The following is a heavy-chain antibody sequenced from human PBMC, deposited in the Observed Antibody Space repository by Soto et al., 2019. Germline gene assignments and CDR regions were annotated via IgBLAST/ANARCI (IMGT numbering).Heavy chain of an antibody. V-gene: IGHV3-66*01. J-gene: IGHJ4*02. CDR1: GFTVSSNY. CDR3: ARKGAATGPSDY. Sequence: EVQLVESGGGLVQPGGSLRLSCAASGFTVSSNYMSWVRQAPGKGLEWVSVIYSGGGTYYADSVKGRFTISRDNSKNTLYLQMNSLRAEDTAVYYRARKGAATGPSDYWGQGTLVTVSS. D-gene: IGHD6-13*01. CDR2: IYSGGGT.